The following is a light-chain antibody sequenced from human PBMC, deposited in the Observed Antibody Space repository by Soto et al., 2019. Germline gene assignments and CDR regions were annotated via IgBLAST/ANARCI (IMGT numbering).Light chain of an antibody. CDR3: TSYTSSGTLV. V-gene: IGLV2-14*01. CDR2: EVT. J-gene: IGLJ3*02. Sequence: QAVVAQPASVSGSPGQSITISCTGTSSDVGGYHYVSWYQHRPGRVPKLIIYEVTNRASGVTNRFSASKSGNTASLTISGLLADDEADYYCTSYTSSGTLVFGGGTKVTVL. CDR1: SSDVGGYHY.